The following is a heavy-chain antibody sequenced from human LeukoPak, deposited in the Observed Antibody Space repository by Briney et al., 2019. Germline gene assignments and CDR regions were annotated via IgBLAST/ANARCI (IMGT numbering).Heavy chain of an antibody. Sequence: PGGSLRLSCAASGFTFSIYAMSWVRQAPGKGLEWVSTIDVSGDSTYYADSVKGRFTISRDNSKNTLYLQMSSLRAEDTAVYYCAKRWYLDYWGQGTLVTVSS. D-gene: IGHD4-23*01. CDR2: IDVSGDST. V-gene: IGHV3-23*01. J-gene: IGHJ4*02. CDR1: GFTFSIYA. CDR3: AKRWYLDY.